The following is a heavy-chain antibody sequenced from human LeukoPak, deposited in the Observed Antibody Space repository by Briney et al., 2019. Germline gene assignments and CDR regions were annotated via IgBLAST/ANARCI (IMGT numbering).Heavy chain of an antibody. J-gene: IGHJ4*02. CDR3: ARDVVGSLDY. D-gene: IGHD1-26*01. CDR1: GFTFSTYW. Sequence: GGSLRLSCAASGFTFSTYWMAWVRQAPGKGLEWVANIKGDESARHQADSVKSRFTISRDNTQNSVYLQMTSLRGEDTAVYYCARDVVGSLDYWGRGTLVTVSS. CDR2: IKGDESAR. V-gene: IGHV3-7*01.